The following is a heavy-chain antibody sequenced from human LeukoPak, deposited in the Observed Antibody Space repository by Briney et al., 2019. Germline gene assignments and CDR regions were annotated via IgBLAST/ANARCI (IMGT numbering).Heavy chain of an antibody. Sequence: ASVKVSCKASGGTFSSYAISWVRQAPGQGLEWMGGIIPIFGTANYAQKFQGRVTITTDESTSTAYMELSSLRSEDTAVYYCAREDGYNPGRGYYYYMDVWGKGTTVTVSS. CDR2: IIPIFGTA. D-gene: IGHD5-24*01. CDR3: AREDGYNPGRGYYYYMDV. V-gene: IGHV1-69*05. CDR1: GGTFSSYA. J-gene: IGHJ6*03.